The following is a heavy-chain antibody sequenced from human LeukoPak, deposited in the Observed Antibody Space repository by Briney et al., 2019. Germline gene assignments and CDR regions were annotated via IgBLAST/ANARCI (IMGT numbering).Heavy chain of an antibody. J-gene: IGHJ5*02. CDR2: INHSGST. Sequence: SETLSLTCTVSGGSISSSSYYWGWIRQPPGKGLEWIGEINHSGSTNYNPSLKSRVTISVDTSKNQFSLKLSSVTAADTAVYYCARTLFSIVGATLWDWFDPWGQGTLVTVSS. V-gene: IGHV4-39*07. CDR3: ARTLFSIVGATLWDWFDP. CDR1: GGSISSSSYY. D-gene: IGHD1-26*01.